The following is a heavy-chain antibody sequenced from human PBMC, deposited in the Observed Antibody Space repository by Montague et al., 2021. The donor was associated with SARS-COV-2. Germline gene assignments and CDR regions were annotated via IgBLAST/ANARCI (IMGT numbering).Heavy chain of an antibody. CDR3: ARHGWNDSGSFHFDY. Sequence: SETRSLTYTVSGGSISRSSYYWGWIRQPPGKGLEWIGSMYYSGSTYYNASLKSRVTISVDTSKNQFSLKLNSVTAADTAVYYCARHGWNDSGSFHFDYWGQGTLVTVSS. D-gene: IGHD3-10*01. CDR2: MYYSGST. CDR1: GGSISRSSYY. V-gene: IGHV4-39*01. J-gene: IGHJ4*02.